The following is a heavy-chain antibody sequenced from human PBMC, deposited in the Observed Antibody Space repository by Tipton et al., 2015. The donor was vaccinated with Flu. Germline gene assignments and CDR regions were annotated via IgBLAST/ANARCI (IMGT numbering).Heavy chain of an antibody. Sequence: TLSLTCTVSGDSMRSDYFWAWIRQAPGKGLEWIGNIHYSGSPHYNPSLKSRLTISVDTTKNQFSLKLYFVTAADTAVYYCAREAYDFWRGVDVWGQGTTVTVSS. CDR1: GDSMRSDYF. CDR2: IHYSGSP. J-gene: IGHJ6*02. CDR3: AREAYDFWRGVDV. V-gene: IGHV4-38-2*02. D-gene: IGHD3-3*01.